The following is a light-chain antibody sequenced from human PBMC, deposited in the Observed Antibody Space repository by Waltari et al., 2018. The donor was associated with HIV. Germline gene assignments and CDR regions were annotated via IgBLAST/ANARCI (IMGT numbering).Light chain of an antibody. V-gene: IGLV2-23*02. J-gene: IGLJ3*02. Sequence: QSALTQPASVSGSPGQSLTIPCTGTSSDVGGYNYVSWYQQHPGKAPKLMFYDVTKRPSGVSNRFSGSKSGNTASLTISGLQAEDEADYYCCSYAGSGTWVFGGGTKLTVL. CDR2: DVT. CDR1: SSDVGGYNY. CDR3: CSYAGSGTWV.